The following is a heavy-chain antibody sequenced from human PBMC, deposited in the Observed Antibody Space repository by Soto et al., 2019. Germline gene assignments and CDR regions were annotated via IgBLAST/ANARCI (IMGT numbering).Heavy chain of an antibody. D-gene: IGHD2-15*01. V-gene: IGHV4-31*03. J-gene: IGHJ5*02. Sequence: QVQLQESGPGLVKPSQTLSLTCTVSGGSISSGGYYWSWIRQHPGKGLEWIGYIYYSGSTYYNPSLKGRVTIYVDTSKNQFSLKLSSVTAADTAVYYCARVRYCSGGSCYPRFDPWGQGTLVTVSS. CDR3: ARVRYCSGGSCYPRFDP. CDR1: GGSISSGGYY. CDR2: IYYSGST.